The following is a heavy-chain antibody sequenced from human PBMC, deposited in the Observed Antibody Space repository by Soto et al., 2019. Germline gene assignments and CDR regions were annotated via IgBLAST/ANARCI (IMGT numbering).Heavy chain of an antibody. J-gene: IGHJ5*02. Sequence: SETLSLTCTVSGGSISSYYWSWIRQPPGKGLEWIGYIYYSGSTNYNPSLKSRVTISVDTSKNQFSLKLSSVTAADTAVYYCARDGDYYYDSSGYYGLSNWFDPWGQGTLVTVSS. CDR1: GGSISSYY. V-gene: IGHV4-59*01. CDR2: IYYSGST. D-gene: IGHD3-22*01. CDR3: ARDGDYYYDSSGYYGLSNWFDP.